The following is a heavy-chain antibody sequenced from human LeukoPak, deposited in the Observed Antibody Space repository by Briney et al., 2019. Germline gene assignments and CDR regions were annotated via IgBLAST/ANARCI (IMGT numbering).Heavy chain of an antibody. CDR1: GYXFSSYG. V-gene: IGHV1-18*01. D-gene: IGHD3-10*01. CDR2: ISAYNGNT. J-gene: IGHJ4*02. Sequence: ASVTVSCRASGYXFSSYGMSWVRQAPGQGLEWMGWISAYNGNTNYRQKLQGRVTMTTDTSTSTAYMDLRSLRSDDTAIYCCARDSPDGSGTYYNDSPDYWGQGTLVTVSS. CDR3: ARDSPDGSGTYYNDSPDY.